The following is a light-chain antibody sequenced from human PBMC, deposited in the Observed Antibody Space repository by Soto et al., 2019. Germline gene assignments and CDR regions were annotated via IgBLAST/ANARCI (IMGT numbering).Light chain of an antibody. CDR3: QQSSNWPPEIT. CDR1: QSIGLA. CDR2: DAS. V-gene: IGKV3-11*01. J-gene: IGKJ5*01. Sequence: EVVLTQSPATLSLSPGERATLSCRASQSIGLAIAWYQHKPGQAPRLLIFDASQRATGIPDRFSGSGSGTDFILTISSLEPEDFAVYYCQQSSNWPPEITFGQGTRLEIK.